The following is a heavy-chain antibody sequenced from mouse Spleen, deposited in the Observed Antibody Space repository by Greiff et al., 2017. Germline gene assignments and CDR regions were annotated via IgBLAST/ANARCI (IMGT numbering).Heavy chain of an antibody. Sequence: EVQLQQSGPELVKPGASVKISCKASGYSFTGYYMNWVKQSPEKSLEWIGEINPSTGGTTYNQKFKAKATLTVDKSSSTAYMQLKSLTSEDSAVYYCAIYYGNFPYAMDYWGQGTSVTVSS. D-gene: IGHD2-1*01. CDR3: AIYYGNFPYAMDY. CDR2: INPSTGGT. CDR1: GYSFTGYY. J-gene: IGHJ4*01. V-gene: IGHV1-42*01.